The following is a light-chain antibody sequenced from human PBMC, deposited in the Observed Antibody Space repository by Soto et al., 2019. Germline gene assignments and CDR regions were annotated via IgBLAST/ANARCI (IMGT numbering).Light chain of an antibody. V-gene: IGLV4-69*01. CDR1: SGHSSYA. J-gene: IGLJ2*01. CDR2: LNSDGCH. Sequence: QSVLTQSPSTSASLGASVKLTCTLSSGHSSYAIAWHQQQPEKGPRYLMKLNSDGCHSKGDGIPDRFSGSSSGAERYLTISSLKSEDEADYYCQTWGTGIRGVFGGGTQVTVL. CDR3: QTWGTGIRGV.